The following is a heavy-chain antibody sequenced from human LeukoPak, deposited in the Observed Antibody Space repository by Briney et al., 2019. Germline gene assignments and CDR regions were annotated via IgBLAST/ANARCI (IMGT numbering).Heavy chain of an antibody. CDR1: GFTFSSYG. V-gene: IGHV3-30*18. CDR3: AKDYYDSSGYYLIDY. CDR2: ISYDGSNK. D-gene: IGHD3-22*01. J-gene: IGHJ4*02. Sequence: GGSLRLSCAASGFTFSSYGMPWVRQAPGKGLEWVAVISYDGSNKYYADSVKGRFTISRDNSKNTLYLQMNSLGAEDTAVYYCAKDYYDSSGYYLIDYWGQGTLVTVSS.